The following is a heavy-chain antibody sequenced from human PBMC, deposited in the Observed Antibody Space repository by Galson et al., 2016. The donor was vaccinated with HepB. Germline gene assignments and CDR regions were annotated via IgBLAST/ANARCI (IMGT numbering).Heavy chain of an antibody. Sequence: SLRLSCAASGFTFSSYSMTWVRQAPRKGLEWVSSISSGSLYISYADSVKGRFTISRDNAKNSLYLQMNSLRAEDTAVYYCARAEDDYGDYSYWGQGTLVTASS. CDR2: ISSGSLYI. D-gene: IGHD4-17*01. J-gene: IGHJ4*02. V-gene: IGHV3-21*01. CDR3: ARAEDDYGDYSY. CDR1: GFTFSSYS.